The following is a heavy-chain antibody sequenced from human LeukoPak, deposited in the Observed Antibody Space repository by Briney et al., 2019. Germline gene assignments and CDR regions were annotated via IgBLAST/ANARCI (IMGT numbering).Heavy chain of an antibody. Sequence: GGSLRLSCAVSGFTFDDYAMHWVRQAPGKGLEWVAVIWYDGSNKYYADSVKGRFTISRDNSKNTLYLQMNSLRAEDTAVYYCARDKTTTVKRRVGYFDYWGQGTPVTVSS. CDR3: ARDKTTTVKRRVGYFDY. V-gene: IGHV3-33*08. J-gene: IGHJ4*02. CDR2: IWYDGSNK. CDR1: GFTFDDYA. D-gene: IGHD4-17*01.